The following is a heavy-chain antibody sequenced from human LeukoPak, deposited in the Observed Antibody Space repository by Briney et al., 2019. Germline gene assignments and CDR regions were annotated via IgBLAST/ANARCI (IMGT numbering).Heavy chain of an antibody. J-gene: IGHJ6*02. V-gene: IGHV1-3*01. Sequence: ASVKVSCKASEYTFTSYAMHWVRQAPGQRLEWMGWINAGNGNTKYSQKFQGRVTITADESTSTAYMELSSLRSEDTAVYYCARAEDYYYGMDVWGQGTTVTVSS. CDR3: ARAEDYYYGMDV. CDR2: INAGNGNT. CDR1: EYTFTSYA.